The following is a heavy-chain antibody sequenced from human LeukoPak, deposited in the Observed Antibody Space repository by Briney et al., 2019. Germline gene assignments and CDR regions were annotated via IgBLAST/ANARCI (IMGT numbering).Heavy chain of an antibody. Sequence: PSQTLSLTCTVSGGSISSGGYYWSWIRQHPGKGLEWIGYIYYSGSTYYNPSLKSRVTISVDTSKNQFSLKLSSVTAADTAVYYCARAPLVYDFWSGYSIGAAAPTPCYFDYWGQGTLVTVSS. D-gene: IGHD3-3*01. CDR3: ARAPLVYDFWSGYSIGAAAPTPCYFDY. CDR1: GGSISSGGYY. V-gene: IGHV4-31*03. CDR2: IYYSGST. J-gene: IGHJ4*02.